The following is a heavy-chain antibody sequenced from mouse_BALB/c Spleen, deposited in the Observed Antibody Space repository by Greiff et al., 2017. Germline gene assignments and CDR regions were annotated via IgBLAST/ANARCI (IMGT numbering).Heavy chain of an antibody. CDR2: INPSNGRT. CDR1: GYTFTSYW. V-gene: IGHV1S81*02. CDR3: ASDGPYDYDVGAY. D-gene: IGHD2-4*01. J-gene: IGHJ3*01. Sequence: QVQLQQPGAELVKPGASVKLSCKASGYTFTSYWMHWVKQRPGQGLEWIGEINPSNGRTNYNEKFKSKATLTVDKSSSTAYMQLSSLTSEDSAVYYCASDGPYDYDVGAYWGQGTLVTVSA.